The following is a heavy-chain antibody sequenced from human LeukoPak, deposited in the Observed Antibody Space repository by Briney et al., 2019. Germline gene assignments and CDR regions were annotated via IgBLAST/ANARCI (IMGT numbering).Heavy chain of an antibody. CDR2: IHTSGDT. CDR1: GLTGSHNY. J-gene: IGHJ4*02. D-gene: IGHD2-21*01. V-gene: IGHV3-66*03. CDR3: ARDHGLQMIARRGFDF. Sequence: GGSLRLSCAASGLTGSHNYVSWVRQAPGKGLEWVSAIHTSGDTCYADSVKGRFSISRDNARNTLSLEMSSLRAEDTAIYYCARDHGLQMIARRGFDFWGQGTLVTVSS.